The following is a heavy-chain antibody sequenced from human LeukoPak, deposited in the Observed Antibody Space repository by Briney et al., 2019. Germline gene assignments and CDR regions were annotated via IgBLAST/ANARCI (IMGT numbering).Heavy chain of an antibody. CDR1: GGTFSSYA. CDR2: IIPIFGTA. J-gene: IGHJ6*02. Sequence: ASVKVSCKASGGTFSSYAISWVRQAPGQGLEWMGGIIPIFGTANYAQKFQGRVTITADESTSTAYMELSSLRSEDTAVYYCATRLWFGEVNYYYYGMDVWGQGTTVTVS. V-gene: IGHV1-69*13. CDR3: ATRLWFGEVNYYYYGMDV. D-gene: IGHD3-10*01.